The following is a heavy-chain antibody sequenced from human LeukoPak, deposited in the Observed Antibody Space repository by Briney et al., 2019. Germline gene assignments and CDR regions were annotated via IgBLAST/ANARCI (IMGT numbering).Heavy chain of an antibody. Sequence: SETLSHTCTVSGDSLSSYNWCWIRHPAGKGLQRIWRTYISVSTIYNPSLKSRVTMSIDTSKNQFSLKLSSVTAADTAVYYCARRRYGSTRLIAYYYYYMDVWGKGTTVTVSS. J-gene: IGHJ6*03. CDR2: TYISVST. D-gene: IGHD1-14*01. CDR3: ARRRYGSTRLIAYYYYYMDV. CDR1: GDSLSSYN. V-gene: IGHV4-4*07.